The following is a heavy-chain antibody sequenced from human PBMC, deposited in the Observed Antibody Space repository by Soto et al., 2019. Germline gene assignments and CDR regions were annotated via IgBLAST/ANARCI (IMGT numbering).Heavy chain of an antibody. Sequence: GESLKISCKGSGYSFTSYWISWVRQMPGKGLEWMGRIDPSDSYTNYSPSFQGHVTISADKSISTAYLQWSSLKASDTAMYYCARHAENVYDYVWGSYRSTHFDYWGQGTLVTVPQ. V-gene: IGHV5-10-1*01. D-gene: IGHD3-16*02. CDR3: ARHAENVYDYVWGSYRSTHFDY. J-gene: IGHJ4*02. CDR1: GYSFTSYW. CDR2: IDPSDSYT.